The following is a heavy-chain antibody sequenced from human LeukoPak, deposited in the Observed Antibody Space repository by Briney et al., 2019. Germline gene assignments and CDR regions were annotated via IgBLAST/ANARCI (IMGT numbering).Heavy chain of an antibody. Sequence: ASVKVSCKASGGTFSSYAISWVRQAPGQGLEWMGRSIPILGIANYAQKFQGRVTITADKSTSTAYMELSSLRSEDTAVYYCARASVGYVDTAMALGAFDIWGQGTMVTVSS. V-gene: IGHV1-69*04. D-gene: IGHD5-18*01. CDR2: SIPILGIA. CDR3: ARASVGYVDTAMALGAFDI. CDR1: GGTFSSYA. J-gene: IGHJ3*02.